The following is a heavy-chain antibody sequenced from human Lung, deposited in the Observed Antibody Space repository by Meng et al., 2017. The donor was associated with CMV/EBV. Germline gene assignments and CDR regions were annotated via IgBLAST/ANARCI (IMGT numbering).Heavy chain of an antibody. CDR3: AREGYGDYVPYYYYGMDV. CDR2: ISAYNGNT. J-gene: IGHJ6*01. V-gene: IGHV1-18*01. Sequence: ASVKVSCKASGYTFTSYGISWVRQAPGQGLEWMGWISAYNGNTNYAQKLQGRVTMTTDTSTSTAYMELRSLRSDDTAVYYCAREGYGDYVPYYYYGMDVWGQGTAVPVSS. D-gene: IGHD4-17*01. CDR1: GYTFTSYG.